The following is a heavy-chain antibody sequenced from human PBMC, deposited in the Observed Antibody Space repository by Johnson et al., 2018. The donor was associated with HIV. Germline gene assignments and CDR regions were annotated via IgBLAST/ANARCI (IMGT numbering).Heavy chain of an antibody. CDR3: ARGGASDAFDI. CDR2: IWYDGSNK. J-gene: IGHJ3*02. CDR1: GFSISDYY. V-gene: IGHV3-33*08. Sequence: QVQLVESGGGLVKPGGSLRLSCAASGFSISDYYMSWIRQAPGKGLEWVAVIWYDGSNKYYADSVKGRFTISRDNSKNTLYLQMNSLRAEDTAVYYCARGGASDAFDIWGQGTMVTVSS. D-gene: IGHD4/OR15-4a*01.